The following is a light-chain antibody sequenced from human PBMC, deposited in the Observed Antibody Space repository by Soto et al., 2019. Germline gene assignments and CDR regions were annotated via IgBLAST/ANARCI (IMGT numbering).Light chain of an antibody. Sequence: EIVLTQSPGTLSLSPGERATLSCRASQSVSSSYLAWYQQKPGQAPRLLIYGASSRATGIPDRFSGSGSGTEFTLTISRLEPEDFAVYYCQHYGSSPFGGGTKVEIK. CDR1: QSVSSSY. CDR3: QHYGSSP. J-gene: IGKJ4*01. CDR2: GAS. V-gene: IGKV3-20*01.